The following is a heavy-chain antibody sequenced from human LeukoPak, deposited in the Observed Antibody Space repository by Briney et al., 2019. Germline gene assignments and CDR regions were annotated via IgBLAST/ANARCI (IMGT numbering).Heavy chain of an antibody. CDR1: GFTVSSNY. CDR2: IYSGGST. D-gene: IGHD2-15*01. V-gene: IGHV3-66*01. Sequence: GGSLRLSCAASGFTVSSNYMSWVRQAPGKGLEWVSVIYSGGSTYYADSVKGRFTISRDNSKNTLYLQMNSLRAEDTAVYYCGRAAQSVYGSGFYYYYGMDVWGQGTTVTVSS. J-gene: IGHJ6*02. CDR3: GRAAQSVYGSGFYYYYGMDV.